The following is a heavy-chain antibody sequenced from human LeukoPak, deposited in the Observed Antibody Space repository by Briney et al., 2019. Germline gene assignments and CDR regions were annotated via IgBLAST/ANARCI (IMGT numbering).Heavy chain of an antibody. CDR3: ATHTIGYSSSGAFDI. D-gene: IGHD6-13*01. CDR2: ISSSGSTI. V-gene: IGHV3-48*03. CDR1: GFTFSSYE. J-gene: IGHJ3*02. Sequence: GGSLRRSCAASGFTFSSYEMNWVRQAPGKGLEWVSYISSSGSTINYADSVKGRFTTSRDNAKNSLYLQMNSLRAEDTAVYYCATHTIGYSSSGAFDIWGQGTMVTVSS.